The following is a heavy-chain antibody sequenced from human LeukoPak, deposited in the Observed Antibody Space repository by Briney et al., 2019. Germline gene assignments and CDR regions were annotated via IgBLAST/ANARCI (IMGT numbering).Heavy chain of an antibody. Sequence: SESLSLTCAVYGGSFSGYYWSWIRQPPGKGLEWIGEINHSGSTNYNPSLKSRVTISVDTSKNQFSLKLSSVTAADTAVYYCARVVTRIVVVTAGYFDYWGQGSLVTVSS. J-gene: IGHJ4*02. CDR2: INHSGST. D-gene: IGHD2-21*02. CDR1: GGSFSGYY. V-gene: IGHV4-34*01. CDR3: ARVVTRIVVVTAGYFDY.